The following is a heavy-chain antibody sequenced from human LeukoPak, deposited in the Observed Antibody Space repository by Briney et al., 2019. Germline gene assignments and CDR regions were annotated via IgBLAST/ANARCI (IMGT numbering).Heavy chain of an antibody. D-gene: IGHD3-10*01. CDR1: GGSFSGYY. CDR3: ARRVRSGGRHHGMDV. V-gene: IGHV4-34*01. CDR2: INHSGST. Sequence: SETLSLTCDVYGGSFSGYYWSWIRQPPGKGLEWIGEINHSGSTNYNPSLKSRVTISVDTSKNQFSLKLSSVTAADTAVYYCARRVRSGGRHHGMDVWGQGTTVTVSS. J-gene: IGHJ6*02.